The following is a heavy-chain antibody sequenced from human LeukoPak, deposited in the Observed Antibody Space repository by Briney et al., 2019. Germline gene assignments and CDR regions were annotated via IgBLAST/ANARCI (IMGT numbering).Heavy chain of an antibody. J-gene: IGHJ3*02. CDR1: GFTFSNYW. V-gene: IGHV3-21*01. CDR3: ARVFDI. Sequence: GGSLRLSCAASGFTFSNYWMNWVRQAPGKGLEWVSSISPGATYTSYADSVKGRFIISRDDARNSLYLQMNSLRAEDTAVYYCARVFDIWGQGTMVSVSS. CDR2: ISPGATYT.